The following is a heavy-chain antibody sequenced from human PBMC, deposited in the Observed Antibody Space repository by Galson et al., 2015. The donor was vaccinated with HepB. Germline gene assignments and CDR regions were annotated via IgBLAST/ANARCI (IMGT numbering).Heavy chain of an antibody. CDR2: IKQDGSEK. Sequence: SLRLSCAASGFTFSSYWMSWVRQAPGKGLEWVANIKQDGSEKYYVDSVKGRFTISRDNAKNSLYLQMNSLRAEDTAVYYCARRKVVVITSDAFDIWGQGTMVTVSS. D-gene: IGHD3-22*01. J-gene: IGHJ3*02. CDR1: GFTFSSYW. V-gene: IGHV3-7*03. CDR3: ARRKVVVITSDAFDI.